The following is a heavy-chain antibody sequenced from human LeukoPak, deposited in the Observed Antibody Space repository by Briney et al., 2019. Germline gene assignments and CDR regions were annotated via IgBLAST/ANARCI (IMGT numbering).Heavy chain of an antibody. V-gene: IGHV1-8*01. Sequence: ASVKVSCKASGYTFTSYDIDWVRQATGQGLEWMGWMNPNSGNTGYAQKFQGRVTMTRNTSISTAYMELSSLRSEDTAVYYCARADTVPAATSFDYWGQGTLVTVSS. CDR3: ARADTVPAATSFDY. CDR2: MNPNSGNT. J-gene: IGHJ4*02. D-gene: IGHD2-2*01. CDR1: GYTFTSYD.